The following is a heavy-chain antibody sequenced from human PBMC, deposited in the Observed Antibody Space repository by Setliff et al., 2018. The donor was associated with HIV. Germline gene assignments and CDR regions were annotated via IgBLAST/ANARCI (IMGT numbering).Heavy chain of an antibody. CDR3: TRDKGYAFDI. D-gene: IGHD5-18*01. J-gene: IGHJ3*02. V-gene: IGHV3-49*04. Sequence: GGSLRLSCTVSGFTFGDYAMSWVRQAPGKGLEWVGFIRSKAYGGTTEYAASVKDRFTVSRDDSKSIAYLQINSLKTEDTAVYYCTRDKGYAFDIWGQGTMVTVSS. CDR1: GFTFGDYA. CDR2: IRSKAYGGTT.